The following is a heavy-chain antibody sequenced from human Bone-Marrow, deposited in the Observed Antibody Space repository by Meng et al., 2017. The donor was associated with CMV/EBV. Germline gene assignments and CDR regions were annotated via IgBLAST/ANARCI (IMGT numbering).Heavy chain of an antibody. CDR1: SSHRAA. CDR3: ARDTYCSGGSCYSEYFDY. V-gene: IGHV6-1*01. D-gene: IGHD2-15*01. CDR2: TYYRSKWYN. J-gene: IGHJ4*02. Sequence: SSHRAAWSWLWQSPSRGLEWLGRTYYRSKWYNDYAVSVKSRITINPDTSKNQFSLQLNSVTPEDTAVYYCARDTYCSGGSCYSEYFDYWGQGTLVTVSS.